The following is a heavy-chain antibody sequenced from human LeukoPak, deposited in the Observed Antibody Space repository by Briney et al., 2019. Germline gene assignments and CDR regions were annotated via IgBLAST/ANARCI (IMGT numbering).Heavy chain of an antibody. CDR2: INHSGST. J-gene: IGHJ5*02. V-gene: IGHV4-34*01. CDR3: AREDYGDSSGWFDP. Sequence: SETLSLTCAVYGGSFSGYYWSWIRQPPGKGLEWIGEINHSGSTNYNPSLKSRVTISVDTSKNQFSLKLSSVTAADTAVYYCAREDYGDSSGWFDPWGQGTLVTVSS. D-gene: IGHD4-17*01. CDR1: GGSFSGYY.